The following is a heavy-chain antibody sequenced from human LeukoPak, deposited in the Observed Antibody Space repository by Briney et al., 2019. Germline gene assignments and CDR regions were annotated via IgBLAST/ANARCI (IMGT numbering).Heavy chain of an antibody. Sequence: QTGGSLRLSCTASGLAFSSYGVHWARQAPGKGLEWVAFMQYDGSQIYYVDSVKGRFTISRDNSKNALYLQMNSLRPEDTAIYYCAGKAAAFYFDYWGQGTLVTVSS. CDR1: GLAFSSYG. J-gene: IGHJ4*02. CDR2: MQYDGSQI. V-gene: IGHV3-30*02. D-gene: IGHD6-13*01. CDR3: AGKAAAFYFDY.